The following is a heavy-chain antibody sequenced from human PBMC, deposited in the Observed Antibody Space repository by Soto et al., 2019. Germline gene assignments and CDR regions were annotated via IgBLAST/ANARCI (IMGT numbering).Heavy chain of an antibody. CDR3: AKSRYYDSSGYYYFDY. J-gene: IGHJ4*01. CDR1: GFTFSSYA. V-gene: IGHV3-23*01. Sequence: GGSLRLSCAASGFTFSSYAMSWVRQAPGKGLEWVSAISGSGGSTYYADSVKGRFTISRDNSKNTLYLQMNSLRAEDTAVYYCAKSRYYDSSGYYYFDYWGHGTLVTVSS. CDR2: ISGSGGST. D-gene: IGHD3-22*01.